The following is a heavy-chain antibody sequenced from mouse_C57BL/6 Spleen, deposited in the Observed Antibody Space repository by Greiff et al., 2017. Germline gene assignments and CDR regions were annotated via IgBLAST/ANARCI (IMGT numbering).Heavy chain of an antibody. CDR1: GYTFTSYW. CDR2: IDPSDSYT. V-gene: IGHV1-69*01. Sequence: QVQLQQPGAELVMPGASVKLSCKASGYTFTSYWMHWVKQRPGQGLEWIGEIDPSDSYTNYNQKFKGKSTFTVEKSSSTAYMQLSSLTSEDSAVYYCASYGSSPFDYWGQGTTLTVSS. D-gene: IGHD1-1*01. J-gene: IGHJ2*01. CDR3: ASYGSSPFDY.